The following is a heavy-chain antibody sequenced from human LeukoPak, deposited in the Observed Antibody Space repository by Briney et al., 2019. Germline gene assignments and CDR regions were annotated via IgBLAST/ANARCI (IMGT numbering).Heavy chain of an antibody. V-gene: IGHV1-18*01. CDR1: GYTFTSYG. Sequence: ASVKVSCKASGYTFTSYGISWVRQAPGQGLEWMGWISGYNGNTYYAQKLQGRVSMTTDTSTSTAYMELRSLRFDDTAVYYCGRVDGWELRSPFEIWRQATMVTVSS. J-gene: IGHJ3*02. D-gene: IGHD1-26*01. CDR3: GRVDGWELRSPFEI. CDR2: ISGYNGNT.